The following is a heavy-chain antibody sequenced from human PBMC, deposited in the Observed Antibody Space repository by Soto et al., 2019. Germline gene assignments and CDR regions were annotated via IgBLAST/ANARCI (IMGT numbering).Heavy chain of an antibody. V-gene: IGHV2-26*01. CDR3: ARMNVDSYQFYYAMDV. CDR2: IFSDNER. J-gene: IGHJ6*02. Sequence: SGPTLVNPTETLTLTCTVSGFSLTTGKMGVSWIRQPPGKALEWLAHIFSDNERSYSTSLQGRLTISKDTSGSQVVLSMTNVDPADTATYYCARMNVDSYQFYYAMDVWGQGTTVTVSS. D-gene: IGHD4-17*01. CDR1: GFSLTTGKMG.